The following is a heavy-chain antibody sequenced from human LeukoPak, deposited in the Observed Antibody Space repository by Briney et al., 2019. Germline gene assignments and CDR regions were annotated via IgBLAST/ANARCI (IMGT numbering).Heavy chain of an antibody. CDR3: AIAVAGIDYFDY. Sequence: ASVKVSCMASGYTFTSYDINWVRQATGQGLEWMGWMNPNSGNTGHAQKFQGRVTMTRNTSISTAYMELSSLRSEDTAVYYCAIAVAGIDYFDYWGQGTLVTVSS. V-gene: IGHV1-8*01. CDR1: GYTFTSYD. D-gene: IGHD6-19*01. J-gene: IGHJ4*02. CDR2: MNPNSGNT.